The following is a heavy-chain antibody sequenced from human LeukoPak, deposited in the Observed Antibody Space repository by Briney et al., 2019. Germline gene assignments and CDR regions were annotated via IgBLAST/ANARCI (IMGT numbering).Heavy chain of an antibody. Sequence: PGGSLRPSCAASGITFSSLWMSWFRQAPGKGLGWVADIRQDGSEEHYVASVKGRFTISRDSTSLFLQMNSLRAEDTAIYYCAGGQGWHFDLWGRGTLITVSS. J-gene: IGHJ2*01. D-gene: IGHD2-15*01. V-gene: IGHV3-7*01. CDR3: AGGQGWHFDL. CDR1: GITFSSLW. CDR2: IRQDGSEE.